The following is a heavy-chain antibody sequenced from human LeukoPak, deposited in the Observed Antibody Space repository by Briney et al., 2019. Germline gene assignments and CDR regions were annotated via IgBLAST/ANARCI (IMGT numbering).Heavy chain of an antibody. CDR2: ISYDGSNK. CDR1: GFTFSSYA. J-gene: IGHJ4*02. V-gene: IGHV3-30-3*01. D-gene: IGHD6-19*01. Sequence: GGSLRLSCAASGFTFSSYAIHWVRQAPGKGLEWVALISYDGSNKYYADSVKGRFTIFRDNSKNTLYLQMNSLRPEDTAVYYCARDRVAVADTLPGDYWGQGTLVTVSS. CDR3: ARDRVAVADTLPGDY.